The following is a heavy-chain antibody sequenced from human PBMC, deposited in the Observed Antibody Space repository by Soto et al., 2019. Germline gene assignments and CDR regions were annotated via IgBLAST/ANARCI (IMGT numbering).Heavy chain of an antibody. CDR3: ARGGDYSNEVFRYYYYMDV. J-gene: IGHJ6*03. V-gene: IGHV1-3*01. CDR1: GYTFTSYA. CDR2: INAGNGNT. D-gene: IGHD4-4*01. Sequence: GASVKVSCKASGYTFTSYAIHWVRQAPGQRLEWMGWINAGNGNTKYSQKFQGRVTITRDTSASTAYMELSSLRSEDTAVYYCARGGDYSNEVFRYYYYMDVWGKGTTVTVSS.